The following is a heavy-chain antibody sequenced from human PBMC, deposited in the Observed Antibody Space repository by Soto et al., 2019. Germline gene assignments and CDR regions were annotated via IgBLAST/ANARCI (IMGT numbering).Heavy chain of an antibody. CDR3: ARGVLH. V-gene: IGHV4-31*03. J-gene: IGHJ4*01. Sequence: QVQLQESGPGLVQPSQTLTPTCTVSGGSISSGGYYWSWIRQHPGTRLEWIGHISYSGSTYYNTSVKSRVTISVDTSRNQFSLIVNSVTAADTAVYYCARGVLHLGQGTLVTVSS. CDR1: GGSISSGGYY. CDR2: ISYSGST.